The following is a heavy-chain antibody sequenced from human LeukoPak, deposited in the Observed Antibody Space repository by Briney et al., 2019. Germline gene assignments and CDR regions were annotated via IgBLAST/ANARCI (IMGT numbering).Heavy chain of an antibody. Sequence: SETLSFTGTGSGGSISSYYWSWIRQPPGKGLEWIGNIYYSGSTNYSPSLKSRVTISVDTSKNQFSLKLSSVTAADTAVYYCARFIAAADYFDYWGHGTLVTVSS. CDR2: IYYSGST. V-gene: IGHV4-59*01. D-gene: IGHD6-13*01. CDR3: ARFIAAADYFDY. CDR1: GGSISSYY. J-gene: IGHJ4*01.